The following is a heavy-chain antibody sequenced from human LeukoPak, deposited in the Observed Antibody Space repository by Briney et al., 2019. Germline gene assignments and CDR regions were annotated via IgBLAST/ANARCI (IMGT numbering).Heavy chain of an antibody. CDR3: ARRKYGDYVGSAFDY. CDR2: IYYSGST. D-gene: IGHD4-17*01. V-gene: IGHV4-31*03. Sequence: PSETLSLTCTVSGGSISSSSYYWGWIRQPPGKGLEWIGYIYYSGSTYHNPSLKSRVTISVDTSKNQFSLKLSSVTAADTAVYYCARRKYGDYVGSAFDYWGQGTLVTVSS. CDR1: GGSISSSSYY. J-gene: IGHJ4*02.